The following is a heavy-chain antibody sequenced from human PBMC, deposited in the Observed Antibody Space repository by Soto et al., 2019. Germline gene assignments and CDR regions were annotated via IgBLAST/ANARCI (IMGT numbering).Heavy chain of an antibody. CDR1: GFPISSPYS. V-gene: IGHV4-38-2*02. CDR3: ARVTMVIRDSDHFGVDV. D-gene: IGHD4-17*01. J-gene: IGHJ6*02. Sequence: SETLSLTCLVSGFPISSPYSWGWIRQPPGKGLEWVGSISHTGTTSYSPSLTSRVSISVDTSKNQVSLKLTSVTAADTAVYFCARVTMVIRDSDHFGVDVWGHGTTVTVSS. CDR2: ISHTGTT.